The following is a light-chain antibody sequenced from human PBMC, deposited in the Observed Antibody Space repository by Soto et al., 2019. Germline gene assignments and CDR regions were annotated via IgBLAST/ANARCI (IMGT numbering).Light chain of an antibody. CDR2: GAS. J-gene: IGKJ4*01. V-gene: IGKV3-20*01. Sequence: EVVLTQSPGTLSLSPGERATLSCRASQSVRPNSLAWYQQKPGQAPRLLIYGASSRATGIPDRFSGSGSGTDFTLTINNLEPEDFALYYCQHYDFSPTFGGGTKVEI. CDR3: QHYDFSPT. CDR1: QSVRPNS.